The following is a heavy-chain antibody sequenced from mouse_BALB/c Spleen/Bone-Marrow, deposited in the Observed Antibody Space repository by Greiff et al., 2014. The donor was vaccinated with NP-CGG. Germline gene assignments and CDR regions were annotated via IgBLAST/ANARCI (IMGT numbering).Heavy chain of an antibody. Sequence: EVQLQESGAELVKPGASVKLSCTASGFNIKDTYMHWVKQRSEQGLEWIGRIDPANGNTKYDPKFQGKATITADTSSNTAYLQLSSLTSEDTAVYYCARWEYYAMDHWGQGTSVTVST. V-gene: IGHV14-3*02. CDR2: IDPANGNT. D-gene: IGHD4-1*01. CDR1: GFNIKDTY. CDR3: ARWEYYAMDH. J-gene: IGHJ4*01.